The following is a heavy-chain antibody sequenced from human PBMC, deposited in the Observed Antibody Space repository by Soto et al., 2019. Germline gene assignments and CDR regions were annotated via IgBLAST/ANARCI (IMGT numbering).Heavy chain of an antibody. J-gene: IGHJ6*02. CDR3: ARAPYYYDSSGYYRGMDV. CDR1: GGTFSSHG. D-gene: IGHD3-22*01. CDR2: IIPIFGTA. Sequence: ASMKVSLEASGGTFSSHGISWVRQAPGQRLEWVGGIIPIFGTANYAQKFQGRVTITADESTSTAYMELSSLRSEDTAVYYCARAPYYYDSSGYYRGMDVWGQGTTVTVSS. V-gene: IGHV1-69*13.